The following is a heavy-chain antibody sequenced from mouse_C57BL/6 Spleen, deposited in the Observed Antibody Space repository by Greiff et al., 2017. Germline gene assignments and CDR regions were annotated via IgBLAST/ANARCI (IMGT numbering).Heavy chain of an antibody. D-gene: IGHD2-4*01. Sequence: VQLQQSGAELVKPGASVKLSCTASGFNITDYYMHWVKQRTEQGLEWIGRIDPEDGDTKYAPKFKGKATITADTSSNTAYMQRSSLTSEDTAVYYCSRHYDYGAWFAYWGQGTLVTVAA. CDR3: SRHYDYGAWFAY. J-gene: IGHJ3*01. CDR1: GFNITDYY. V-gene: IGHV14-2*01. CDR2: IDPEDGDT.